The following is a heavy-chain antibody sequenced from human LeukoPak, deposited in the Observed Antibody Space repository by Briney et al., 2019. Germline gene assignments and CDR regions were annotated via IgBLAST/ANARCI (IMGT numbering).Heavy chain of an antibody. J-gene: IGHJ4*02. CDR3: ARRADGPAFFDY. Sequence: SETLSLTCTVSGGSISSSSYYWGWIRQPPGKGLEWIGSIYYSGSTYYNPSLKSRVTISVDTSKNQFSLKLSSVTAADTAVYYCARRADGPAFFDYWGQGTPVTVSS. CDR2: IYYSGST. CDR1: GGSISSSSYY. D-gene: IGHD2-2*01. V-gene: IGHV4-39*01.